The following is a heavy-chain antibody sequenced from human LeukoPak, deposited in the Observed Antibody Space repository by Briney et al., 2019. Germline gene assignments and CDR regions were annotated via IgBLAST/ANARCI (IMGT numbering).Heavy chain of an antibody. CDR3: ARGKVSPNHTYYYGSGSYRGPRFFDY. D-gene: IGHD3-10*01. J-gene: IGHJ4*02. V-gene: IGHV4-39*07. CDR2: IYYSGST. CDR1: GGSISNSNSY. Sequence: NPSETLSLTCTVSGGSISNSNSYWGWIRQSPGKGLEWIANIYYSGSTYYNPSLKSRLTISVDTSKNQFSLKLSSVTAADTAVYYCARGKVSPNHTYYYGSGSYRGPRFFDYWGQGTLVTVSS.